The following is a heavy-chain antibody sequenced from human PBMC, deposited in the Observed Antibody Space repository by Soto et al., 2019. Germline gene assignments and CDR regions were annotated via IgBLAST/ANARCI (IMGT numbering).Heavy chain of an antibody. CDR2: TIPVFDTA. Sequence: SVKVSCKASGGSFRRHGISWVRQAPGQGLEWMGGTIPVFDTANYAQKFQGRLTVSADESTNTAYMDLSSLTSEDTAVYYCARDPAPTVATLGHGLDVWGQGTTVTVSS. D-gene: IGHD4-17*01. J-gene: IGHJ6*02. CDR1: GGSFRRHG. CDR3: ARDPAPTVATLGHGLDV. V-gene: IGHV1-69*13.